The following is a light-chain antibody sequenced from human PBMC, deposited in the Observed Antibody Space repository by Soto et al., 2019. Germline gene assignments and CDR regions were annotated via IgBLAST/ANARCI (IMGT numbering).Light chain of an antibody. CDR3: YSCSRNSDTRYV. Sequence: QSALTQPASVSGSPGQSITISCTGTSSDIGASNYVSWYQQHPGQAPKLMISDVSNRPSGISDRFSGSKSGNTASLTISGLQAEDKADYYCYSCSRNSDTRYVFGTGTKLTVL. CDR2: DVS. J-gene: IGLJ1*01. V-gene: IGLV2-14*03. CDR1: SSDIGASNY.